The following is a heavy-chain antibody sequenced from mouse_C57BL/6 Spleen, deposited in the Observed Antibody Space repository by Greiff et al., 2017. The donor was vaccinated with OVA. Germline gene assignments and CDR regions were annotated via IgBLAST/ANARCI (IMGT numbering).Heavy chain of an antibody. D-gene: IGHD1-1*01. Sequence: QVQLQQPGAELVMPGASVKLSCKASGYTFTSYWMHWVKQRPGQGLEWIGEIDPSDSYTNYNQKFKGKSTLTVDKSSSTAYMQLSSLTSEDSAVYYCARRDYGSSYGYFDYWGQGTTLTVSS. V-gene: IGHV1-69*01. CDR2: IDPSDSYT. J-gene: IGHJ2*01. CDR1: GYTFTSYW. CDR3: ARRDYGSSYGYFDY.